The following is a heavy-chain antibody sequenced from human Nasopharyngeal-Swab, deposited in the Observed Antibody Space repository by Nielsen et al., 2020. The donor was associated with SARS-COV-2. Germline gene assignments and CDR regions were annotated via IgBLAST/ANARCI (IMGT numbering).Heavy chain of an antibody. CDR1: GFPFRSYS. V-gene: IGHV3-21*01. CDR2: ISSSSSYI. J-gene: IGHJ4*02. Sequence: SARLYCAGVGFPFRSYSLNWLRQAPGKGLEWVSSISSSSSYIYYADSVKGRFTISRDNAKNSLYLQMNSLRAEDTAVYYCARDGGGCSSTSCYTWGQGTLVTVSS. CDR3: ARDGGGCSSTSCYT. D-gene: IGHD2-2*02.